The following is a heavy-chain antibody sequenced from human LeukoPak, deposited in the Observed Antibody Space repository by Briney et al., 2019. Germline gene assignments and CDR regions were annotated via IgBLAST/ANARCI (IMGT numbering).Heavy chain of an antibody. J-gene: IGHJ4*02. CDR3: ARGIAAAGTPSGSGYFDY. Sequence: ASVRVSCKASGYTFTGYYMHWVRQAPGQGLEWMGWINPNSGGTNYAQKFQGWVTMTRDTSISTAYMELSRLRSDDTAVYYCARGIAAAGTPSGSGYFDYWGQGTLVTVSS. CDR1: GYTFTGYY. D-gene: IGHD6-13*01. CDR2: INPNSGGT. V-gene: IGHV1-2*04.